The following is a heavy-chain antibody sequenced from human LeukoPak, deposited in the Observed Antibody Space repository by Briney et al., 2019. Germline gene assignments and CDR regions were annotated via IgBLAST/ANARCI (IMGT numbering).Heavy chain of an antibody. Sequence: SGGSLRLSCAASGFTFSSYSMNWVRQAPGKGLEWVSSISSSSSYIYYADSVKGRFTISRDNAKNSLYLQMNSLRAEDTAVYYCARDRGGSGSYLTYCGQGTLVTVSS. V-gene: IGHV3-21*01. CDR1: GFTFSSYS. J-gene: IGHJ4*02. D-gene: IGHD3-10*01. CDR3: ARDRGGSGSYLTY. CDR2: ISSSSSYI.